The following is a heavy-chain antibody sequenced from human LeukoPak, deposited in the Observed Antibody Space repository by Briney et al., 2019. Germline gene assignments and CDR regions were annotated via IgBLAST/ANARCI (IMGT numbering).Heavy chain of an antibody. D-gene: IGHD5-18*01. J-gene: IGHJ4*02. CDR1: GGSISSSSYY. CDR2: FYYSGST. V-gene: IGHV4-39*07. CDR3: ARGLKSQLWLF. Sequence: SETLSLTCSVSGGSISSSSYYWGWIRQPPVKGLEWIGSFYYSGSTYYNPSLKSRVTISVDTSKNQFSLKLSSVTAADTAVYYCARGLKSQLWLFWGQGTLVTVSS.